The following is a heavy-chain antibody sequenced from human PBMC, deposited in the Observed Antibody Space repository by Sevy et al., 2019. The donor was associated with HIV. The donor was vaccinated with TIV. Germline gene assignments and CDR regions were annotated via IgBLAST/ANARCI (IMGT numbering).Heavy chain of an antibody. D-gene: IGHD6-13*01. CDR2: ISYDGSNK. J-gene: IGHJ4*02. Sequence: GGSLRLSCAASGFTFSSYAMHWVRQAPGKGLEWVAVISYDGSNKYYADSVKGRFTISRDNSKNTLYLQMNSLRAEDTAGYYCARDSAAAGTDWGQGTLVTVSS. CDR3: ARDSAAAGTD. V-gene: IGHV3-30-3*01. CDR1: GFTFSSYA.